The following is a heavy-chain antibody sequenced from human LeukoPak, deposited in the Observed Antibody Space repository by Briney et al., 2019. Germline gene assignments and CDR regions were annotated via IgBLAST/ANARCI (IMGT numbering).Heavy chain of an antibody. D-gene: IGHD3-9*01. Sequence: GESLKISCKGSGYSFTSYWIGWVRQMPGKGLERMGIIYPGDSDTRYSPSFQGQVTISADKSISTAYLQWSSLKASDTAMYYCARSELRYFDWLFYFDYWGQGTLVTVSS. J-gene: IGHJ4*02. V-gene: IGHV5-51*01. CDR1: GYSFTSYW. CDR3: ARSELRYFDWLFYFDY. CDR2: IYPGDSDT.